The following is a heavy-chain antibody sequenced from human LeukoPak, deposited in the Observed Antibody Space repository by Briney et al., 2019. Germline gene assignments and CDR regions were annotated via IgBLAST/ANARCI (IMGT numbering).Heavy chain of an antibody. J-gene: IGHJ4*02. CDR1: GFTFRSYW. D-gene: IGHD3-22*01. Sequence: GGSLRLSCAASGFTFRSYWMHWVRQAPGKGLVWVSRIKDDGSSTSYADSVKGRFTISRDNAKNTLYLQINSLGAEDTAVYYCARGLMYDNSLYLDYWGQGTLGTVSS. CDR3: ARGLMYDNSLYLDY. V-gene: IGHV3-74*01. CDR2: IKDDGSST.